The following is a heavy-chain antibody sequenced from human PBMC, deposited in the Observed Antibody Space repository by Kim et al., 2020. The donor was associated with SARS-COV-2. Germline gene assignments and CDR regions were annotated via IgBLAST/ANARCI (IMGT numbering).Heavy chain of an antibody. CDR3: ARARYFDY. Sequence: SGSVYYATSVKGRFTISRDNAQNSLYLQMNNRRDEDTAVYYCARARYFDYWGQGTLVTVSS. J-gene: IGHJ4*02. CDR2: SGSV. V-gene: IGHV3-48*02.